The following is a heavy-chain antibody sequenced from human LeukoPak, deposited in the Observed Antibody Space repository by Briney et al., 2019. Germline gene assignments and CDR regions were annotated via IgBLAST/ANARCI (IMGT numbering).Heavy chain of an antibody. CDR1: GFTFSSYS. D-gene: IGHD3-3*01. CDR2: ISSSSSYI. CDR3: TRGYDFWSGYYIPFDY. V-gene: IGHV3-21*01. J-gene: IGHJ4*02. Sequence: GGSLRLSCAASGFTFSSYSMNWVRQAPGRGLEWVSSISSSSSYIYYADSVKGRFTISRDNAKNSLYLQMNSLSAEDTAVYYCTRGYDFWSGYYIPFDYWGQGTLVTVSS.